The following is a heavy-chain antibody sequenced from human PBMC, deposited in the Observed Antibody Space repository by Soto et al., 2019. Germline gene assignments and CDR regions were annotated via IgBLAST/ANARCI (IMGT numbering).Heavy chain of an antibody. CDR2: SNRDGTTI. D-gene: IGHD4-17*01. J-gene: IGHJ6*02. CDR3: ARPNGESMDYYHGMDV. V-gene: IGHV3-11*01. CDR1: GFTFSDYF. Sequence: GGSLRLSCGASGFTFSDYFMAWVRQVPGKGLEWVSYSNRDGTTIYYADSVKGRFTISRDNARNSLSLQMNSLRAEDTACYYCARPNGESMDYYHGMDVWGQGTTVTVSS.